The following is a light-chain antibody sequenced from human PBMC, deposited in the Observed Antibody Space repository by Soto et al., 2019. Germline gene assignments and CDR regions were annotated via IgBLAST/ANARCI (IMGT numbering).Light chain of an antibody. V-gene: IGKV1-39*01. CDR2: AAS. CDR3: QQSYSTPRS. CDR1: QSISSY. J-gene: IGKJ1*01. Sequence: DIQMTQSPSSLSASVGDRVTITCRASQSISSYLNWYQQKPGKAPKLLIYAASSLQSGVPSRFSGSRSGTDFTLTISSLQPEDFATYYCQQSYSTPRSVGQGTNVDSK.